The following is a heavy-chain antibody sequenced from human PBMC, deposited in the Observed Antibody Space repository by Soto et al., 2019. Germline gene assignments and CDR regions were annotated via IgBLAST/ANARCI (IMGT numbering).Heavy chain of an antibody. J-gene: IGHJ4*02. CDR3: AGLYHYDSSGDYDY. Sequence: GASVKVSCKASGNSFTNYYMHWVRQAPGQGLEWMGIINPSGGRTTYAQKFQGRVTMTRDTSTSTFHMELSSLTSEDTAVYYCAGLYHYDSSGDYDYWGQGTLVTGSS. V-gene: IGHV1-46*01. CDR1: GNSFTNYY. D-gene: IGHD3-22*01. CDR2: INPSGGRT.